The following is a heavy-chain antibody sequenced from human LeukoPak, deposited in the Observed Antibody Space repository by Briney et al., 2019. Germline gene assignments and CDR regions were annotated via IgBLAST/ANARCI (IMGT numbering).Heavy chain of an antibody. CDR3: AKDRSITIFGVVNPVDY. Sequence: GGSLRLSCAASGFTFSSYAMHWVRQAPGKGLEWVAVISYDGSNKYYADSVKGRFTISRDNSKDTLYLQMNSLRAEDTAVYYCAKDRSITIFGVVNPVDYWGQGTLVTVSS. CDR1: GFTFSSYA. CDR2: ISYDGSNK. V-gene: IGHV3-30*04. D-gene: IGHD3-3*01. J-gene: IGHJ4*02.